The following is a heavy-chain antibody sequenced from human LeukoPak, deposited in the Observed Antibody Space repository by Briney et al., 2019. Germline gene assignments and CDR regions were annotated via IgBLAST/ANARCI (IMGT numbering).Heavy chain of an antibody. Sequence: GGSLRLSCAASGFTFSRYSMNWVRQAPGKGLEWVSSMSSSSGLIYYADSVKGRFTVSRDNAKNSLYLQMNSLRAEDTAVYYCAKDRAMIVVVLDYWGQGALVTVSS. D-gene: IGHD3-22*01. CDR1: GFTFSRYS. CDR2: MSSSSGLI. V-gene: IGHV3-21*04. J-gene: IGHJ4*02. CDR3: AKDRAMIVVVLDY.